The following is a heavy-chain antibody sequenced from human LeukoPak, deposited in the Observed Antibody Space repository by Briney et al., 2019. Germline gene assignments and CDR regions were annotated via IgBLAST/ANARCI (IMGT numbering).Heavy chain of an antibody. CDR1: GFTFRSYS. J-gene: IGHJ3*02. D-gene: IGHD6-13*01. V-gene: IGHV3-21*01. CDR3: ARAPSFSRRLAYSSSYSAFDI. Sequence: GGSLRLSCAASGFTFRSYSMNWVRQAPGKGLEWVSSISSSSSYIYYADSVKGRFTISRDNAKNSLYLQMNSLRAEDTAVYYCARAPSFSRRLAYSSSYSAFDIWGQGTMVTVSS. CDR2: ISSSSSYI.